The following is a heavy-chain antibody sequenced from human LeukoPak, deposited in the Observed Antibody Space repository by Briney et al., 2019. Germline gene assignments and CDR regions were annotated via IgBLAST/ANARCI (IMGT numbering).Heavy chain of an antibody. V-gene: IGHV1-18*01. Sequence: ASVKVSCKASGYTFTSYGISWVRQAPGQGLEWMGWISAYNGNTNYAQKLQGRVTMTTDTSTSTACMELRSLRSDDTAVYYCARDRDYYDSSGYHYWGQGTLVTVSS. J-gene: IGHJ4*02. CDR1: GYTFTSYG. CDR2: ISAYNGNT. D-gene: IGHD3-22*01. CDR3: ARDRDYYDSSGYHY.